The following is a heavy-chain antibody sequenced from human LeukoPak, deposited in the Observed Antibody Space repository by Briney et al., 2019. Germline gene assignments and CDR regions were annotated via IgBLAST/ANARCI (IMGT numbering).Heavy chain of an antibody. Sequence: GGSLRLSCAASGFTFSDYYMSWIRQAPGKGLERVSYISSSGSTIYYADSVKGRFTISRDNAKNSLYLQMNSLRAEDTAVYYCARDKARVVVAADYWGQGTLVTVSS. J-gene: IGHJ4*02. CDR1: GFTFSDYY. V-gene: IGHV3-11*01. CDR3: ARDKARVVVAADY. CDR2: ISSSGSTI. D-gene: IGHD2-15*01.